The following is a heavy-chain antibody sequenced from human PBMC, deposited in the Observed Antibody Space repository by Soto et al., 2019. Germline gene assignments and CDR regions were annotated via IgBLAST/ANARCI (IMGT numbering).Heavy chain of an antibody. D-gene: IGHD6-19*01. J-gene: IGHJ4*02. V-gene: IGHV3-11*04. CDR3: ARDLVAVAGNDY. CDR1: GFTFSDYH. CDR2: ISRSGSTI. Sequence: GGSLRLSCAASGFTFSDYHMSWIRQAPGKGLEWLSYISRSGSTIYYADSVKGRFTISRDNSKKTLYLQMNSLRAEDTAVYFCARDLVAVAGNDYWGQATLVTVSS.